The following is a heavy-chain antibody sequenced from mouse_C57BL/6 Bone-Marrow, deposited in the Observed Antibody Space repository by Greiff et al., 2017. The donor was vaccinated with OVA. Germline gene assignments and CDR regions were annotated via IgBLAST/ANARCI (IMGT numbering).Heavy chain of an antibody. Sequence: VKLQESGAELVKPGASVKISCKASGYAFSSYWMNWVKQRPGKGLEWIGQIYPGDGDTNYNGKFKGKATLTADKSSSTAYMQLSSLTSEDSAVYFCARRRNYYGSSHWYFDVWGTGTTVTVSS. CDR1: GYAFSSYW. CDR3: ARRRNYYGSSHWYFDV. CDR2: IYPGDGDT. V-gene: IGHV1-80*01. J-gene: IGHJ1*03. D-gene: IGHD1-1*01.